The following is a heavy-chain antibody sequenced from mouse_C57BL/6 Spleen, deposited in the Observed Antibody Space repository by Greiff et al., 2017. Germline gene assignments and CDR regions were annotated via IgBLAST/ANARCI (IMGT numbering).Heavy chain of an antibody. CDR3: ARGQLRPNVCC. CDR2: IHPNSGST. V-gene: IGHV1-64*01. CDR1: GYTFTSYW. Sequence: QVQLQHPGAELVKPGASVKLSCKASGYTFTSYWMHWVKQRPGQGLEWIGMIHPNSGSTNYNEKFKSKATLTVDKSSSTAYMQLSSLTSEDSAVYYCARGQLRPNVCCWGHGATLTVST. J-gene: IGHJ2*01. D-gene: IGHD3-2*02.